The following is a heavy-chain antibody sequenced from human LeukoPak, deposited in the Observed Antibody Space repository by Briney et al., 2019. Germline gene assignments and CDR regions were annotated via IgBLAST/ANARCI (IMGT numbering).Heavy chain of an antibody. CDR2: ISSSSSYI. CDR1: GFTFSSYS. Sequence: GGSLRLSCAASGFTFSSYSMNWVRQAPGKGLEWVSSISSSSSYIYYADSVKGRFTISRDNAKNSLYLQMNSLGAEDAAVYYCARDPGDRFDYWGQGTLVTVSS. CDR3: ARDPGDRFDY. V-gene: IGHV3-21*01. D-gene: IGHD7-27*01. J-gene: IGHJ4*02.